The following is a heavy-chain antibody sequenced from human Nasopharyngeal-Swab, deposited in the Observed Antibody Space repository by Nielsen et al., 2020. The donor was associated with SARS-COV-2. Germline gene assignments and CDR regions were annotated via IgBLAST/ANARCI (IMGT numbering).Heavy chain of an antibody. D-gene: IGHD5-18*01. CDR2: ISSSSTYI. Sequence: ESLKISCAASGFTLSSYSMNWVRQAPGKGLEWVSSISSSSTYIYYADSVKGRFTISRDNAKNSLYLQMNSLRAEDTAVYYCARTGYSFGFDAFDVWGQGTMVTVSS. V-gene: IGHV3-21*01. J-gene: IGHJ3*01. CDR1: GFTLSSYS. CDR3: ARTGYSFGFDAFDV.